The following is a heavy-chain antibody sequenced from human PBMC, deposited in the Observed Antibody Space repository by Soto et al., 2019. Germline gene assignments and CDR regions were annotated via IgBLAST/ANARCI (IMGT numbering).Heavy chain of an antibody. V-gene: IGHV4-4*02. Sequence: QVQLQESGPGLVKPSWTLSLTCAVSGVSFSSSHWWSWVRQPPGKGLEWIGEIYHSGNTNYNPSLKSRVTISIDKSKNQFSLKLSSVPGADTAVYYCARCGYTAYDKEFGYWGQGTLVTVSP. CDR2: IYHSGNT. CDR3: ARCGYTAYDKEFGY. CDR1: GVSFSSSHW. D-gene: IGHD5-12*01. J-gene: IGHJ4*02.